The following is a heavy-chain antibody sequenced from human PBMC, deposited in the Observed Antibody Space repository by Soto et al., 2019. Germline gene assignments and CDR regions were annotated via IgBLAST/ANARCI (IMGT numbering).Heavy chain of an antibody. CDR2: IYWDDDK. V-gene: IGHV2-5*02. D-gene: IGHD6-19*01. Sequence: GSGPTLVNPTQSLTLTCRFSGFSLSTSGVGVGWIRQPPGKALEWLALIYWDDDKRYSPSLKSRLTITKDTSKNQVVLTMTNMDPVDTATYYCALEYSSGPFDYWGQGTLVTVSS. CDR1: GFSLSTSGVG. J-gene: IGHJ4*02. CDR3: ALEYSSGPFDY.